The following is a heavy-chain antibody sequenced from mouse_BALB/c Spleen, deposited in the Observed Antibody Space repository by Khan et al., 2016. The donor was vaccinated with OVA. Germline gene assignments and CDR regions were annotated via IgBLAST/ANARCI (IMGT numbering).Heavy chain of an antibody. Sequence: EVQLQQSGPELVKPGASVKISCRTSGYTFTEYTMHWVKQSHGKSLEWIGGIIPNNGGTKYNQKFKGKATLTIDKSSSTAYMELRSLTSEDSADYYCARDWAYYRYSWFAYWGQGTLVTVSA. J-gene: IGHJ3*01. CDR1: GYTFTEYT. D-gene: IGHD2-14*01. V-gene: IGHV1-18*01. CDR3: ARDWAYYRYSWFAY. CDR2: IIPNNGGT.